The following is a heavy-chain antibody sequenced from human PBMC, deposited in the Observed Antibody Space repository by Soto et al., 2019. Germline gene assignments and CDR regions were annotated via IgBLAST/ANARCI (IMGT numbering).Heavy chain of an antibody. Sequence: ASVKVSCKASGGTFSSYAISWVRQAPGQGLEWMGGIIPIFGTANYAQKFQGRVTITAGESTSTAYMELSSLRSEDTAVYYCARRTAGSGSYYTSSDYYYYGMDVWGQGTTVTVSS. CDR1: GGTFSSYA. CDR2: IIPIFGTA. CDR3: ARRTAGSGSYYTSSDYYYYGMDV. V-gene: IGHV1-69*13. J-gene: IGHJ6*02. D-gene: IGHD3-10*01.